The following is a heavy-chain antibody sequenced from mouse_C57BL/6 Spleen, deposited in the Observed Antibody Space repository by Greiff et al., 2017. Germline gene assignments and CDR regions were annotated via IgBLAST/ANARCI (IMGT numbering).Heavy chain of an antibody. V-gene: IGHV1-26*01. CDR2: INPNNGGT. D-gene: IGHD2-13*01. CDR1: GYTFTDYY. Sequence: VQLQQSGPELVKPGASVKISCKASGYTFTDYYMNWVKQSHGKSLEWIGDINPNNGGTSYNQKFKGKATLTVDKSSSTAYMELRSLTTEDSAVYYGARYGDGDYDWYFDVWGTGTTVTVSS. CDR3: ARYGDGDYDWYFDV. J-gene: IGHJ1*03.